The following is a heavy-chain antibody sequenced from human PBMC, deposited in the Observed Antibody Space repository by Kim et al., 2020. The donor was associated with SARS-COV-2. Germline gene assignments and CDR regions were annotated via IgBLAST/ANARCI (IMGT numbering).Heavy chain of an antibody. D-gene: IGHD4-17*01. J-gene: IGHJ4*02. CDR2: ISSSSSYI. V-gene: IGHV3-21*01. CDR3: ARDQALYGDPSFDY. Sequence: GGSLRLSCAASGFTFSSYSMNWVRQAPGKGLEWVSSISSSSSYIYYADSVKGRFTISRDNAKNSLYLQMNSLRAEDTAVYYCARDQALYGDPSFDYWGQGTLVTVSS. CDR1: GFTFSSYS.